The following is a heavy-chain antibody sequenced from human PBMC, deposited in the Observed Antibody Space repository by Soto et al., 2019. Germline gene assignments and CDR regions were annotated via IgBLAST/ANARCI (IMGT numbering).Heavy chain of an antibody. CDR3: ARLQGTYWGVDY. CDR2: IHYSGSA. CDR1: GGSFSSNDHY. D-gene: IGHD1-26*01. J-gene: IGHJ4*02. Sequence: QVQLQESGPGLVKPSQTLSLTCTVSGGSFSSNDHYWSWIRQPPGKGLEWIGYIHYSGSASYSPSLKSRVSIAVDTSKNQFSLKLSSVTAADTAVYFCARLQGTYWGVDYWGRGTLVTVSS. V-gene: IGHV4-30-4*08.